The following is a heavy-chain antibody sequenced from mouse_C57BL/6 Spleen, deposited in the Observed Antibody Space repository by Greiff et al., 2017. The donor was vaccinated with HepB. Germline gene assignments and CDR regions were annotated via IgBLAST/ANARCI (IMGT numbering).Heavy chain of an antibody. D-gene: IGHD2-2*01. J-gene: IGHJ1*03. V-gene: IGHV1-50*01. CDR3: ARSENLYYGYDNWYFDV. CDR1: GYTFTSYW. CDR2: IDPSDSYT. Sequence: QVQLKQPGAELVKPGASVKLSCKASGYTFTSYWMQWVKQRPGQGLEWIGEIDPSDSYTNYNQKFKGKATLTVDTSSSTAYMQLSSLTSEDSAVYYCARSENLYYGYDNWYFDVWGTGTTVTVSS.